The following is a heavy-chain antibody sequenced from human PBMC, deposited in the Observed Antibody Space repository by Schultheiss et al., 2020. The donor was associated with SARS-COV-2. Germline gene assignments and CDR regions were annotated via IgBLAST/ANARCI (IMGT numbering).Heavy chain of an antibody. CDR3: ARGNVVVTHWYFDL. J-gene: IGHJ2*01. V-gene: IGHV4-59*12. CDR2: IYHSGST. CDR1: GGSISSYY. D-gene: IGHD2-21*02. Sequence: SETLSLTCTVSGGSISSYYWSWIRQPPGKGLVWIGSIYHSGSTYYNPSLKSRVTISVDTSKNQFSLKLSSVTAADTAVYYCARGNVVVTHWYFDLWGRGTLVTVSS.